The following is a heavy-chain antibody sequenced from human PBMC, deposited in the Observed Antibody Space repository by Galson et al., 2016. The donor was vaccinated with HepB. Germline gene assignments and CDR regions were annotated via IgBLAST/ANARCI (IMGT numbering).Heavy chain of an antibody. D-gene: IGHD2-21*02. V-gene: IGHV5-51*01. Sequence: QSGAEVKTPGESLTISCPASGYKFTGYWIGWVRQMPGKGLEWMGIVYPGDSDTRYSPSFQGQLTISADKSSSTAYLEWTSLSASDTATYYCARQACSGGACYSFWYFDFWGRGTPVIVSS. CDR1: GYKFTGYW. CDR3: ARQACSGGACYSFWYFDF. J-gene: IGHJ2*01. CDR2: VYPGDSDT.